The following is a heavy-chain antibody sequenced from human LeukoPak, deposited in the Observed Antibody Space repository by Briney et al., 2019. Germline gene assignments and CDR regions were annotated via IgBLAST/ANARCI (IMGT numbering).Heavy chain of an antibody. CDR2: ISYDGSNK. Sequence: GGSLRLSCAASGFTFSSYAMHWARQAPGKGLEWVAVISYDGSNKYYADSVKGRFTISRDNSKNTLYLQMNSLRAEDTAVYYCARDEGSGHDPFDYWGQGTPVTVSS. D-gene: IGHD5-12*01. CDR3: ARDEGSGHDPFDY. J-gene: IGHJ4*02. CDR1: GFTFSSYA. V-gene: IGHV3-30*04.